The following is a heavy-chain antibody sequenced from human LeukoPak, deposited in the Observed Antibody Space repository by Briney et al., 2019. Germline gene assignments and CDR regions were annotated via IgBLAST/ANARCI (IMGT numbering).Heavy chain of an antibody. Sequence: PGGSLRLSCASSGFTFDSYAMQWVRKAPGKGLEWVSAISWNSGDIDYADSVKGRFTISRDNAKNSLYLEMNSLRAEDTALYYCAKGAVAVGGTYFDIWGQGTVVTVSS. J-gene: IGHJ3*02. D-gene: IGHD6-19*01. V-gene: IGHV3-9*01. CDR1: GFTFDSYA. CDR2: ISWNSGDI. CDR3: AKGAVAVGGTYFDI.